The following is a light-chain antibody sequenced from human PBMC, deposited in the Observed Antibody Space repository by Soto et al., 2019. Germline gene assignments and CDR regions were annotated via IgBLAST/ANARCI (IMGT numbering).Light chain of an antibody. V-gene: IGKV1-5*03. CDR3: QQYNTYSRT. CDR1: QSISTY. CDR2: KAS. J-gene: IGKJ1*01. Sequence: DIQMTQSPSTLFASVGDRVAITCRASQSISTYLAWYQQKPGKAPKLLIYKASSLESGVPSRFSGSGSGAEFTLTISSLQPDDFATYYCQQYNTYSRTFGQGTKVDIK.